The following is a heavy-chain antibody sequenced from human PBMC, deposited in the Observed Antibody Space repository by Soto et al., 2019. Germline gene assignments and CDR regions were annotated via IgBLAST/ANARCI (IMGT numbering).Heavy chain of an antibody. V-gene: IGHV4-4*02. J-gene: IGHJ3*02. D-gene: IGHD3-22*01. CDR2: IYHSGST. Sequence: PSETLSLTCAVSCGSISSSNWWSWVRQPPGKGLEWIGEIYHSGSTNYNPSLKSRVTISVDKSKNQFSLKLSSVTAADTAVYYCARMGRRYYDSSGYQLPDAFDIWGQGTMVTVSS. CDR3: ARMGRRYYDSSGYQLPDAFDI. CDR1: CGSISSSNW.